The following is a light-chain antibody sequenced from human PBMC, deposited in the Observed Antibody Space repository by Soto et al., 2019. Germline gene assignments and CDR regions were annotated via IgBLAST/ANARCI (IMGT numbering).Light chain of an antibody. Sequence: EIVLTQSPATLSLSPCERATLSCRASQSVSSYLAWYQQKPGQAPRLLIYDASNRATGIPDRFSGSGSGTDFTLSISRLEPEDFAVYFCQQYGSSPTTFGQGTKVDIK. CDR3: QQYGSSPTT. CDR2: DAS. J-gene: IGKJ1*01. V-gene: IGKV3-20*01. CDR1: QSVSSY.